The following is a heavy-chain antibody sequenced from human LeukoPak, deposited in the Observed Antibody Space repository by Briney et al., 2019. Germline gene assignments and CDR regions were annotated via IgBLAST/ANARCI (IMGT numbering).Heavy chain of an antibody. D-gene: IGHD1-1*01. Sequence: GGSLRLSCAASGFTFSSYGMHWVRQAPGKGLEWVAVISYDGSNKYYADSVKGRFTISRDNSKNTLYLQMNSLRAEDTAVFYCARELIQNDEGAFDIWGQGTMVTVSS. CDR3: ARELIQNDEGAFDI. CDR2: ISYDGSNK. CDR1: GFTFSSYG. J-gene: IGHJ3*02. V-gene: IGHV3-30*03.